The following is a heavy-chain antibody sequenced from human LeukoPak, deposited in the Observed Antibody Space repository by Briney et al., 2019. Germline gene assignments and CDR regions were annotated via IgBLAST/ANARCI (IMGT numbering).Heavy chain of an antibody. V-gene: IGHV3-33*06. CDR1: GFTFSSYG. CDR2: IWYDGSNK. D-gene: IGHD2-2*02. CDR3: AKDLVPAAIPTPWFDP. J-gene: IGHJ5*02. Sequence: GGSLRLSCAASGFTFSSYGMHWVRQAPGKGLEWVAVIWYDGSNKYYADSVKGRSTISRDNSKNTLYLQMNSLRAEDTAVYYCAKDLVPAAIPTPWFDPWGQGTLVTVSS.